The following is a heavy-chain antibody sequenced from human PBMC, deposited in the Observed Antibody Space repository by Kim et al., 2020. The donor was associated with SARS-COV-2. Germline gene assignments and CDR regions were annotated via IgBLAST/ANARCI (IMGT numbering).Heavy chain of an antibody. CDR1: GFTFSNYW. D-gene: IGHD3-9*01. CDR3: ARGTISGD. J-gene: IGHJ4*02. CDR2: IKQDGSEK. V-gene: IGHV3-7*03. Sequence: GGSLRLSCAASGFTFSNYWMNWVRQAPGKGLEWVANIKQDGSEKYYVDSVKGRFTISRDNAKNLLYLQMNSVRAEDTAVYYCARGTISGDWGQGTLVTV.